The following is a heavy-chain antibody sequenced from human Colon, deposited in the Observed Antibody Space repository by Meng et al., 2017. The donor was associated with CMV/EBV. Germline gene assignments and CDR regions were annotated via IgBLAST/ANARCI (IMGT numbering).Heavy chain of an antibody. V-gene: IGHV1-8*01. CDR2: MNPDSGHT. CDR3: GRGRVVGGG. CDR1: GYSFTMYD. Sequence: ASVQVSCKTSGYSFTMYDIYWVRQASGQGLEWMGWMNPDSGHTDYAQKFQGRITMTRDTSVTTAYLEITSLRSDDAAVYYCGRGRVVGGGWGQGTLVTVSS. D-gene: IGHD2-21*01. J-gene: IGHJ4*02.